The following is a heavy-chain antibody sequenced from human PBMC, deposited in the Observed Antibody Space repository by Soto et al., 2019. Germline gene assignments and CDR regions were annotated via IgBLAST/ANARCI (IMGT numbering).Heavy chain of an antibody. CDR1: GFTFSSYA. D-gene: IGHD3-10*01. Sequence: EVQLLESGGGLVQPGGSLRLSCAVSGFTFSSYAMSWVRQAPGKGLEWVSAISGSGGSTYYADSVKGRFTISRDNYKNTLYLQMNSLRAEDTAVYYCAKAGGAGSYYIRGWLDPWGQGTLVTVSS. CDR2: ISGSGGST. CDR3: AKAGGAGSYYIRGWLDP. V-gene: IGHV3-23*01. J-gene: IGHJ5*02.